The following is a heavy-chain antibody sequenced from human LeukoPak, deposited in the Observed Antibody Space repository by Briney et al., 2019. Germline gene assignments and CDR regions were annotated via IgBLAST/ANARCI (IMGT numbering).Heavy chain of an antibody. Sequence: GGSLRLSCAASGFTFTTYWMSWVRQAPGKGLEWVANIKQDGTEKYYVDSVKGRFTISRDNAKNSLYLQMNSLRAEDTAVYYCARHVVAVGFDYWGQGTLVTVSS. CDR2: IKQDGTEK. CDR1: GFTFTTYW. D-gene: IGHD3-22*01. J-gene: IGHJ4*02. CDR3: ARHVVAVGFDY. V-gene: IGHV3-7*01.